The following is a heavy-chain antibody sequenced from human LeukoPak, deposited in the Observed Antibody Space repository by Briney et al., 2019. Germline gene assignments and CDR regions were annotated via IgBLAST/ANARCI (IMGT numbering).Heavy chain of an antibody. V-gene: IGHV1-69*02. D-gene: IGHD2-2*01. CDR1: GGTFSSYT. CDR2: IIPILGIA. CDR3: VRVVPAAIHEYNWFDP. J-gene: IGHJ5*02. Sequence: SVKVSCKASGGTFSSYTISWVRQAPGQGLEWMGRIIPILGIANYAQKFQGRVTITADKSTSTAYMELSSLRSEDTAVYYCVRVVPAAIHEYNWFDPWGQGTLVTVSS.